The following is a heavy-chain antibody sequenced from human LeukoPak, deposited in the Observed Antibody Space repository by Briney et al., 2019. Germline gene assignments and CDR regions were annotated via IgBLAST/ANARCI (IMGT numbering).Heavy chain of an antibody. D-gene: IGHD5-24*01. Sequence: AGGSLSLSGAASGLTFSSHWLHWVRQAPGKGLLWVSRITNDGSSTTYADSVKGRFTISRDNAKNSLYLQMNSLRAEDTAIYYCTRVGYIDEGIDYWGQGTLVTVSS. CDR3: TRVGYIDEGIDY. V-gene: IGHV3-74*01. J-gene: IGHJ4*02. CDR1: GLTFSSHW. CDR2: ITNDGSST.